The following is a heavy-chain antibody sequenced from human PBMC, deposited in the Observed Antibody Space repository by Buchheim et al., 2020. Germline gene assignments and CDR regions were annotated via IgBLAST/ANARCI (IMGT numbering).Heavy chain of an antibody. CDR3: ARDRSSSGIDY. D-gene: IGHD6-13*01. V-gene: IGHV3-66*02. J-gene: IGHJ4*02. Sequence: EVQLVESGGGLVQPGGSLRLSCAASGITVSTNYMSWVRQAPGKGLEWVSIIYSGGSTKYANSVKGRFTISRDNSTNTLYLQMNSLRAEDTAVYYCARDRSSSGIDYWGQGTL. CDR1: GITVSTNY. CDR2: IYSGGST.